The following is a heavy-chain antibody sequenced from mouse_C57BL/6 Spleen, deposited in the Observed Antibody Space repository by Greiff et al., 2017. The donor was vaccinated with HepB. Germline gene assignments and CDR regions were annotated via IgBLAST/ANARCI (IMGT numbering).Heavy chain of an antibody. CDR1: GFSLTSYG. CDR2: IWSGGST. J-gene: IGHJ2*01. Sequence: VKLVESGPGLVQPSQSLSITCTVSGFSLTSYGIHWVRQSPGKGLEWLGVIWSGGSTDYNAAFISRLSISKDNSKSQVFFKMNSLQADDTAIYYCARNKGWDDLYYFDYWGQGTTLTVSS. V-gene: IGHV2-2*01. D-gene: IGHD3-3*01. CDR3: ARNKGWDDLYYFDY.